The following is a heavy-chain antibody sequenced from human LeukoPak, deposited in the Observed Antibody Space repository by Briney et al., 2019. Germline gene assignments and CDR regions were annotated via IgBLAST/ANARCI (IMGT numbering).Heavy chain of an antibody. CDR1: GFPFSDYA. CDR3: AREAWPRGDSYGAFDH. Sequence: GGSLRLSCAASGFPFSDYAMTWVRQAPGKGLEWVAAISPSASHRYYADFVGGRFTISRDNSKNTLDLQMSSLRAEDTAVYYCAREAWPRGDSYGAFDHWGQGTLVAVSS. D-gene: IGHD5-18*01. J-gene: IGHJ4*02. CDR2: ISPSASHR. V-gene: IGHV3-23*01.